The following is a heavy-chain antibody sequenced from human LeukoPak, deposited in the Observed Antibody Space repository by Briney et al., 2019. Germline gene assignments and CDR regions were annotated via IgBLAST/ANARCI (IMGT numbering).Heavy chain of an antibody. D-gene: IGHD4-17*01. CDR1: GFTFSSYA. J-gene: IGHJ4*02. CDR3: AKGGTYGDSPLYFDY. CDR2: ISGRGGST. Sequence: PGGSLRLSCAASGFTFSSYAMSWVRQAPGKGLEWVSAISGRGGSTYYADSVKGRFTISRDNSKNTLYLQMNSLRAEDTAVYYCAKGGTYGDSPLYFDYWGQGTLVTVSS. V-gene: IGHV3-23*01.